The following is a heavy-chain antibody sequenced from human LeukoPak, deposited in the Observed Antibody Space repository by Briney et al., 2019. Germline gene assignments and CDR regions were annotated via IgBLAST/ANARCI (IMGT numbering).Heavy chain of an antibody. Sequence: EASVKVSCKASGYTFTGYYMHWVRQAPGQGLEWMGWINPNSGVTNYTQKFQGWVTMTRDTSISTAYMELSRLRSDDTAVYYCARFSYGGYVDYWGQGTLVTVSS. D-gene: IGHD4/OR15-4a*01. CDR3: ARFSYGGYVDY. CDR1: GYTFTGYY. J-gene: IGHJ4*02. CDR2: INPNSGVT. V-gene: IGHV1-2*04.